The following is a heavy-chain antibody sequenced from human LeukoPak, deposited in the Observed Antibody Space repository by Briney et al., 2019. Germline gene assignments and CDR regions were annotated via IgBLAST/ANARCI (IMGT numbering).Heavy chain of an antibody. D-gene: IGHD5-24*01. J-gene: IGHJ6*02. CDR3: AKGEDGYYYYGMDV. CDR2: ISGTGVTT. Sequence: GGSLRLSCAASGLTFRSYAMSWVRQAPGKGLEWVSAISGTGVTTYYADSVKGRFTISRDNSKNTLYLQMNSPRAEDTAVYYCAKGEDGYYYYGMDVWGQGTTVTVSS. CDR1: GLTFRSYA. V-gene: IGHV3-23*01.